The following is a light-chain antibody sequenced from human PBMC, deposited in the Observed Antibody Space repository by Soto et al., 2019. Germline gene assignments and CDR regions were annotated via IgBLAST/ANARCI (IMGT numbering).Light chain of an antibody. V-gene: IGKV1-5*03. CDR2: KAS. J-gene: IGKJ5*01. CDR1: QTISSW. Sequence: DIQMTQSPSTLSASVGDTVTVTCRASQTISSWLAWYQQKPGKAPKLLIYKASTLKSGVPSRFSGSGSGTDFTLTISSLEPEDSAVYYCQQRHMWPITFGQGTRLEI. CDR3: QQRHMWPIT.